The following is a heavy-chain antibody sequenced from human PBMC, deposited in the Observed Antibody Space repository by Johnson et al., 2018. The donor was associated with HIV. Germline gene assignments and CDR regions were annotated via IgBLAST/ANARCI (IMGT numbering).Heavy chain of an antibody. D-gene: IGHD2-2*01. CDR2: LNWNGGST. V-gene: IGHV3-20*04. CDR3: ARPAYCGSSSCYDAFDV. J-gene: IGHJ3*01. Sequence: VQLVESGGGVVRPGGSLRLSCAVSVFTFDDYGMNWVRQAPGKGLEWVSGLNWNGGSTGYADSVKGRFTISRDYAKNSLYLQINSLRAEDTALYYCARPAYCGSSSCYDAFDVWGQGTMVAVSS. CDR1: VFTFDDYG.